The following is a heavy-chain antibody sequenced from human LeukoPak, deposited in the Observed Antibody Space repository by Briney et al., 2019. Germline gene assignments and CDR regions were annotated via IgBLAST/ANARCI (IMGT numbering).Heavy chain of an antibody. Sequence: PGGSLRLSCAASGFSFSSYGMHWVRQAPGKGLEWVAFIRYDGSNKYYADSVKGRLTISRDNSKNTLYLQMNSLRAEDTAVYYCAKDHCSSTSCYFGWFDPWGQGTLVTVSS. CDR3: AKDHCSSTSCYFGWFDP. D-gene: IGHD2-2*01. J-gene: IGHJ5*02. CDR1: GFSFSSYG. V-gene: IGHV3-30*02. CDR2: IRYDGSNK.